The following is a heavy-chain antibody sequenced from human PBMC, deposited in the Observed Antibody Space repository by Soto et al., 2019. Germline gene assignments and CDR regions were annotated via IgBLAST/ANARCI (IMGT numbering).Heavy chain of an antibody. D-gene: IGHD2-2*01. CDR2: MNPNSGNT. CDR3: ARGRRAIVVVPAGPDMDV. J-gene: IGHJ6*03. V-gene: IGHV1-8*02. Sequence: ASVKVSCKASGYTFTSYAMHWVRQATGQGLEWMGWMNPNSGNTGYAQKFQGRVTMTRNTSISTAYMELSSLRSEDTAVYYCARGRRAIVVVPAGPDMDVWGKGTTVTVSS. CDR1: GYTFTSYA.